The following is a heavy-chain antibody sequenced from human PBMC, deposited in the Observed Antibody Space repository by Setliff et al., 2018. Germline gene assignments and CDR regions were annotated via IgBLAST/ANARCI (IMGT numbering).Heavy chain of an antibody. CDR2: IYTSWST. Sequence: SETLSLTCTVSGDPMSSRRYYWAWIRQPAGKGLEWIGQIYTSWSTNYNPSLKSRVTISLDTSNNQFSLSLSSVTAADTAVYYCARMSGFQYMDDWGKGTTVTVSS. CDR3: ARMSGFQYMDD. J-gene: IGHJ6*03. D-gene: IGHD3-3*01. V-gene: IGHV4-61*09. CDR1: GDPMSSRRYY.